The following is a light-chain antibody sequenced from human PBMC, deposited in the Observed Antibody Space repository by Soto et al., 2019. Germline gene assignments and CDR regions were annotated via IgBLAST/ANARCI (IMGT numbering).Light chain of an antibody. Sequence: DIQMTQSPSALSASVGDRVTITCRASENIRAWLAWYQQRPGKAPKLLIFKASTLHSGVPSRFSGSGSGTEFTLTSSSLQPDASATYYCHQYNSYSYTFGQGTKMDVK. CDR1: ENIRAW. J-gene: IGKJ2*01. CDR3: HQYNSYSYT. V-gene: IGKV1-5*03. CDR2: KAS.